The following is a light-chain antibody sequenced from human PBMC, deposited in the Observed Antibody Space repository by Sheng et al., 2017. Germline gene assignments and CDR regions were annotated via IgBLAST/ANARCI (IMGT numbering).Light chain of an antibody. CDR3: SAYTVTSTKL. Sequence: QSALTQPASVSGSPGQSITISCTGTSNDVGGNNYVSWYQQHPGKAPKLLIYSVNSRPSGVSNRFSGPKSGNTASLTISGLQAEDEGDYYCSAYTVTSTKLFGGGTKVTVL. V-gene: IGLV2-14*03. J-gene: IGLJ2*01. CDR1: SNDVGGNNY. CDR2: SVN.